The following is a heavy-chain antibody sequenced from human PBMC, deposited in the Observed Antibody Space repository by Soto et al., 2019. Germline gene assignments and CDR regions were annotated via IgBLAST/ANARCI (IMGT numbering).Heavy chain of an antibody. J-gene: IGHJ3*02. Sequence: QVQLQESGPGLVKPSQTLSLTCSVSGGSISSGHYFWSWIRQYPGKGLEWIGYIYDSGSTYYNPSLKSRVTISVDTSKNQFSLKLSSVTAADTDVYYCARERTTGTTGDAFDIWGQGTMVSVSS. CDR3: ARERTTGTTGDAFDI. CDR2: IYDSGST. CDR1: GGSISSGHYF. V-gene: IGHV4-31*03. D-gene: IGHD1-1*01.